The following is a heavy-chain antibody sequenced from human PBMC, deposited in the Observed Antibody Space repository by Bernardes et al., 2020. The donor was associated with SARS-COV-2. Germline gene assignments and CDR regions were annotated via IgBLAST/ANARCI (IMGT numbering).Heavy chain of an antibody. CDR3: ATAPAVPAAQFHYYYYGMDV. Sequence: ASMKVSCKVSGYTLTELSMHWVRQAPGKGLEWMGGFDPEDGETIYAQKFQGRVTMTEDTSTDTAYMELSSLRSEDTAVYYCATAPAVPAAQFHYYYYGMDVWGQGTTVTVSS. CDR2: FDPEDGET. J-gene: IGHJ6*02. V-gene: IGHV1-24*01. D-gene: IGHD2-2*01. CDR1: GYTLTELS.